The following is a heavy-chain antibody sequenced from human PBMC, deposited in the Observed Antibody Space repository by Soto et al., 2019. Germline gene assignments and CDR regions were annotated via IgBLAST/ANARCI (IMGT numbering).Heavy chain of an antibody. CDR1: GYTLTELS. CDR3: ARDGKTTTHDSSDP. V-gene: IGHV1-24*01. D-gene: IGHD4-4*01. Sequence: GASVKVSCKVSGYTLTELSMHWVRQAPGKGLEWMGGFDPEDGETIYAQKFQGRVTITADESTSTAYMELSSLRSEDTAVYYCARDGKTTTHDSSDPWGQGTLVTVSS. J-gene: IGHJ5*02. CDR2: FDPEDGET.